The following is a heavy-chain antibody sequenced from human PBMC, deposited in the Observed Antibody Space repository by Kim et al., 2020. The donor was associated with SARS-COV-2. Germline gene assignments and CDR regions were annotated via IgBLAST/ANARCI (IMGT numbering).Heavy chain of an antibody. CDR3: AKLSSSWYEGDY. J-gene: IGHJ4*02. CDR1: GFTFDDYV. V-gene: IGHV3-9*01. D-gene: IGHD6-13*01. CDR2: ISWNSGIK. Sequence: GGSLRLSCAASGFTFDDYVMHWVRQAPGKGLEWVSSISWNSGIKAYADSVKGRFTISRDNAKNSLYLQMNSLRPDDTALYYCAKLSSSWYEGDYWGQGT.